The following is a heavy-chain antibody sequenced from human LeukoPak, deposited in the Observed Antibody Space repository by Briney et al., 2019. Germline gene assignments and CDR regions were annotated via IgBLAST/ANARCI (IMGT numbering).Heavy chain of an antibody. D-gene: IGHD3-3*01. J-gene: IGHJ4*02. CDR2: ISAYNGNT. CDR3: ARDYDFWSGSPYYFDY. CDR1: GYTLTSYG. Sequence: ASVKDSCKASGYTLTSYGISWVRQAPGQGLEWMGWISAYNGNTNYAQKLQGRVTMTTDTSTSTAYMELRSLRSDDTAVYYCARDYDFWSGSPYYFDYWGQGTLVTVSS. V-gene: IGHV1-18*01.